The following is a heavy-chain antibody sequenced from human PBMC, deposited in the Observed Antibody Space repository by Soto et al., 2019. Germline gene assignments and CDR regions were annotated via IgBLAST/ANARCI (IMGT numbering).Heavy chain of an antibody. CDR1: GFTFTSYA. J-gene: IGHJ4*02. D-gene: IGHD3-3*01. Sequence: EVQLLESGGGLVQPGGSLRLSCSASGFTFTSYAMSWVRQAPGKGLEWVSGISGSGGDTKSADSVKGRFTISRDNFKNMLYLPMHSLRAEDTAVYYCAKHDFWTLYNTGLDSWGQGTLVTVSS. CDR3: AKHDFWTLYNTGLDS. CDR2: ISGSGGDT. V-gene: IGHV3-23*01.